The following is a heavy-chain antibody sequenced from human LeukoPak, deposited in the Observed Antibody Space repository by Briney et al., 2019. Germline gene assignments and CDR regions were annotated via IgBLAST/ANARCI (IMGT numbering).Heavy chain of an antibody. D-gene: IGHD4-17*01. CDR2: ISGSSGST. J-gene: IGHJ4*02. CDR3: AKRGVGYGDYVYYFDY. V-gene: IGHV3-23*01. Sequence: GGSLRLSCAASGFTFSSYAMSWVRQAPGKGLEWVSAISGSSGSTYYADSVKGRFTMSRDNSKNTLYLQMNSLRAEDTAVYYCAKRGVGYGDYVYYFDYWGQGPLVTVSS. CDR1: GFTFSSYA.